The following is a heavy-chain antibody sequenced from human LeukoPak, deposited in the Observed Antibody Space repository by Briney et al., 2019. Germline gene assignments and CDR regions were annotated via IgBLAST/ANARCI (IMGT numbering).Heavy chain of an antibody. D-gene: IGHD3-16*02. J-gene: IGHJ4*02. CDR2: IIPIFGTA. CDR3: ARGPTYDYVWGSYRSSSYFDY. CDR1: GGTFSSYA. V-gene: IGHV1-69*06. Sequence: SVKVSCKASGGTFSSYATSWVRQAPGQGLEWMGGIIPIFGTANYAQKFQGRVTITADKSTSTAYMELSSLRSEDTAVYYCARGPTYDYVWGSYRSSSYFDYWGQGTLVTVSS.